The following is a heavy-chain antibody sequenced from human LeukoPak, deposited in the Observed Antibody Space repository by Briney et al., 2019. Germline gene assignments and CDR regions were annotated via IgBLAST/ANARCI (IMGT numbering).Heavy chain of an antibody. CDR1: GGSISSYY. V-gene: IGHV4-59*01. CDR2: IYYSGST. D-gene: IGHD5-18*01. Sequence: SETLSLTCTVSGGSISSYYWSWIRQPPGKGLEWIGYIYYSGSTNYNPSLKSRVTISVDTSKNQFSLKLSSVTAADTAVYYCARDGYSYGFVRNPYFDYWGQGTLVTVSS. J-gene: IGHJ4*02. CDR3: ARDGYSYGFVRNPYFDY.